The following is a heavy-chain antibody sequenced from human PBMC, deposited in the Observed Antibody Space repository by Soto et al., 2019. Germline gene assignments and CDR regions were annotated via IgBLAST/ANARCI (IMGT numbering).Heavy chain of an antibody. Sequence: EVQLVESGGGLVQPGGSLRLSCAASGFTFSSYWMHWVRQATWKGLVWVSRIYGDERRTDYADSVKGRFTISRYNAKNTLYLQMNSLRAEDTVVYYFARAVGYTNSWYIYWGQGTLVTVSS. CDR2: IYGDERRT. V-gene: IGHV3-74*01. CDR1: GFTFSSYW. D-gene: IGHD6-13*01. CDR3: ARAVGYTNSWYIY. J-gene: IGHJ4*02.